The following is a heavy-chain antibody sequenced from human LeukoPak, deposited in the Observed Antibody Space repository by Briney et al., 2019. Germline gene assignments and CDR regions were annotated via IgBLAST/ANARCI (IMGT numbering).Heavy chain of an antibody. CDR2: ISSSGSAI. CDR3: ARHKDRIYGSGVDWFDP. Sequence: GGSLRLSCAASGLTFSDYYMSWIRQAPGKGLEWVSYISSSGSAIYYADSMKGRFTISRDNAKNSLYLQMNSLRAEDTAVYYCARHKDRIYGSGVDWFDPWGQGILVTVSS. V-gene: IGHV3-11*01. D-gene: IGHD3-10*01. J-gene: IGHJ5*02. CDR1: GLTFSDYY.